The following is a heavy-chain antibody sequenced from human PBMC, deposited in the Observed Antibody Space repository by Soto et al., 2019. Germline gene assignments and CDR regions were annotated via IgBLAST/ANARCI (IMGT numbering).Heavy chain of an antibody. D-gene: IGHD6-13*01. CDR2: IIPNFGTP. V-gene: IGHV1-69*18. CDR3: ARDGRSSSYDF. Sequence: QVQLVQSGAEVKKPGSSVKVSCKSSGGTFSTYGINWVRQAPGQGLEWMGMIIPNFGTPTYAQKFRGRVSITADESTSTAYMELSSLTSDDPAFYYCARDGRSSSYDFWGQGTLVTVSS. J-gene: IGHJ4*02. CDR1: GGTFSTYG.